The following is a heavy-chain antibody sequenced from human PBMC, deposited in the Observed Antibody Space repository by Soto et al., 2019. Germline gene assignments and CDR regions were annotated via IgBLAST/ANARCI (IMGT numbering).Heavy chain of an antibody. D-gene: IGHD2-2*01. Sequence: GGSLRLSCAASGFTVSNTYMTWVRQPPGKGLECVSVIYTAGGTNYADSVKGRFIISRDNSKNTLYLQMNSLRAEDTAVYYCARALPVAKGGFDPWGQGTLVTLSS. J-gene: IGHJ5*02. CDR2: IYTAGGT. V-gene: IGHV3-53*01. CDR1: GFTVSNTY. CDR3: ARALPVAKGGFDP.